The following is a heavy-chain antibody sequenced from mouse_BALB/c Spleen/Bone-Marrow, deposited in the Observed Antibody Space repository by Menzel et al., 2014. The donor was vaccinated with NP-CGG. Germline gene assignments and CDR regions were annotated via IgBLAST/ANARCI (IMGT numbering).Heavy chain of an antibody. CDR2: IDPANGNT. CDR3: ARYYYGTLLDY. CDR1: GFNIKDTY. V-gene: IGHV14-3*02. Sequence: EVQVVESGAELVKSGASVKLSCTASGFNIKDTYMHWVKQRPEQGLEWIGRIDPANGNTKYDPNFQGKATITADTSSNTAYLQLSSLTSEDTAVYYCARYYYGTLLDYWGQGTTLTVSS. J-gene: IGHJ2*01. D-gene: IGHD1-1*01.